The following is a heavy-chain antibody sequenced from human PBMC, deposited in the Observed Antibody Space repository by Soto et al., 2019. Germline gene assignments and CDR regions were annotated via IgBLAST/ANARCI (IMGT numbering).Heavy chain of an antibody. V-gene: IGHV1-69*13. CDR2: IIPLFGTA. D-gene: IGHD6-19*01. J-gene: IGHJ4*02. Sequence: SVKVSCKTSGGTFSTYAINWVRQAPGQGLEWMGAIIPLFGTADYSQKFQGRVTITADESTSTAYMELSSLRFDDTAVYFCARPKGTYSSGYYYFDFWGQGTLVTVS. CDR3: ARPKGTYSSGYYYFDF. CDR1: GGTFSTYA.